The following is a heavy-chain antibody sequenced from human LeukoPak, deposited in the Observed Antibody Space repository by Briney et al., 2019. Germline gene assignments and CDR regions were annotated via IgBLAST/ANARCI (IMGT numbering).Heavy chain of an antibody. D-gene: IGHD6-13*01. Sequence: GGSLRLSCVVSGLTFSSYSMSWVRQAPGKGLEWVSGISASGGSTWYPDSVKGRFTISRDNSKNTLYLQMNSLRAEDTAIYYCGKEAAGPEYWGQGTLVTVSS. J-gene: IGHJ4*02. CDR1: GLTFSSYS. CDR3: GKEAAGPEY. CDR2: ISASGGST. V-gene: IGHV3-23*01.